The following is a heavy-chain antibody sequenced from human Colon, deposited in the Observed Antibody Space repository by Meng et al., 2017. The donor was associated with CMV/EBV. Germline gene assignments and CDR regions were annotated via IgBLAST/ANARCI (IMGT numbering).Heavy chain of an antibody. Sequence: GESLKISCAASGFTFSSYWMSWVRQAPGKGLEWVAYISGSSTYIFYADSVKGRFTISRDNAKNSLFLQMNSLRAEDTAVYYCLYSSLMTHGMDVWGQGTAVTVSS. CDR1: GFTFSSYW. CDR3: LYSSLMTHGMDV. CDR2: ISGSSTYI. J-gene: IGHJ6*02. V-gene: IGHV3-21*01. D-gene: IGHD6-13*01.